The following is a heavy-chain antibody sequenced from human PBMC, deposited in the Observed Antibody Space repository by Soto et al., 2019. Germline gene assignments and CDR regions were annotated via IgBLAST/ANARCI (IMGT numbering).Heavy chain of an antibody. V-gene: IGHV3-9*01. CDR1: GFTFDDYA. Sequence: EVQLVESGGGLVQPGRSLRLSCAASGFTFDDYAMHWVRQAPGKGLEWVSGISWNSGSIGYADSVKCRFTISRDNAKNSLYRQMDRLRANDTALYYCAEDLIDSVSWYFDLWGRGSLVAVSS. J-gene: IGHJ2*01. CDR2: ISWNSGSI. CDR3: AEDLIDSVSWYFDL.